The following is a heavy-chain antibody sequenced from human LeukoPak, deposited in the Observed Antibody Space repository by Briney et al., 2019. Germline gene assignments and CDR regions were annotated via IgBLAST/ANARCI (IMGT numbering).Heavy chain of an antibody. CDR2: INYGGST. Sequence: AGTLSLTCSVSGTSISSSGYFWGWIRQPPGKGLLWIGSINYGGSTFYNPSLKSVVTTSQDTSKNQFYLKLTSVTAADTAVYYCAALDSSSGWFDPWGRGILVPVSS. J-gene: IGHJ5*02. CDR3: AALDSSSGWFDP. CDR1: GTSISSSGYF. V-gene: IGHV4-39*01. D-gene: IGHD6-6*01.